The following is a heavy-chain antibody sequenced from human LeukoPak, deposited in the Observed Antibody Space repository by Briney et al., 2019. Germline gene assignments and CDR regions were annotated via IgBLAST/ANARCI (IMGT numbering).Heavy chain of an antibody. CDR3: ARVIFSYFDPFDC. J-gene: IGHJ4*02. Sequence: PGGSLRFFCAASGFIFGNYALHWVRQAPGKGLEWVANIKQDGSEKYYVDSVKGRLTISRDNAKSSLFLQMNSLRAEDTAVYYCARVIFSYFDPFDCWGQGTLVTVSS. D-gene: IGHD3-9*01. V-gene: IGHV3-7*01. CDR1: GFIFGNYA. CDR2: IKQDGSEK.